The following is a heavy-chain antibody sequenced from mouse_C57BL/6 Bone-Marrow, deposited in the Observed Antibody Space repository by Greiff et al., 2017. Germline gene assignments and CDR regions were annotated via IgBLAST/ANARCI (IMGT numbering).Heavy chain of an antibody. D-gene: IGHD4-1*01. CDR1: GYTFTSYW. V-gene: IGHV1-5*01. CDR3: TRSPNWDGYAMDY. Sequence: VQLQQSGTVLARPGASVKMSCKTSGYTFTSYWMHWVKQRPGQGLEWIGAIYPGNSDTSYNQKFKGKAKLTAVTSASTAYMELSSLTNEDSAVYYCTRSPNWDGYAMDYWGQGTSVTVSS. J-gene: IGHJ4*01. CDR2: IYPGNSDT.